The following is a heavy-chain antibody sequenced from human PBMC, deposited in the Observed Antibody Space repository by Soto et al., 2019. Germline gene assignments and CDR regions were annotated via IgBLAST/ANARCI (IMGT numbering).Heavy chain of an antibody. Sequence: VGSLRLSCAASGFTFRSFTMNWVRQAPGKGLEWVSTISSNSAYIYYTDALRGRFTISRDNAKNSLHLQMNSLRAEDTAVYYCTRDATRDSSARGWFDPWGPGTLVTVSS. CDR1: GFTFRSFT. CDR3: TRDATRDSSARGWFDP. D-gene: IGHD6-13*01. V-gene: IGHV3-21*01. CDR2: ISSNSAYI. J-gene: IGHJ5*02.